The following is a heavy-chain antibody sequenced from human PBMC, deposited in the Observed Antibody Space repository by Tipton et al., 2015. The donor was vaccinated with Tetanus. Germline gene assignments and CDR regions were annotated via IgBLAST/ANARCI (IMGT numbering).Heavy chain of an antibody. CDR3: AKGGSSWSAYFDY. CDR2: FGGDDGSP. J-gene: IGHJ4*02. V-gene: IGHV3-23*01. CDR1: GFTFSKYA. D-gene: IGHD6-13*01. Sequence: SLRLSCVASGFTFSKYAMNWVRQTPGKGQEWVSGFGGDDGSPYYAESVKGRFTVSRDDSKNTLYLQMSSLRAEDTALYYCAKGGSSWSAYFDYWGQGALVTVSS.